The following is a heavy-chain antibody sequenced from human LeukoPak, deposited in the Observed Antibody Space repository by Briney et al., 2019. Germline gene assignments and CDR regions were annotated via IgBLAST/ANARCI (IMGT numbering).Heavy chain of an antibody. CDR2: ISGNGGTK. J-gene: IGHJ4*02. V-gene: IGHV3-11*01. CDR1: GFTFSNYY. Sequence: GGSLRLSRAASGFTFSNYYISWIRQAPGKGLEWVSYISGNGGTKYDADSVKGRFIMTRDSAKKSVYLQMTSLRVEDTAVYYCGRGIPVDYWGQGLLVTVSS. CDR3: GRGIPVDY.